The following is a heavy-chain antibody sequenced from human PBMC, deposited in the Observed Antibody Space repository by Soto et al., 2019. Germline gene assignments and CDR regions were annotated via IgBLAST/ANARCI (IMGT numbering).Heavy chain of an antibody. CDR1: GWTFRDYY. Sequence: PSEPKSVPCAFYGWTFRDYYWSWISQPPGKGLEWIGEINHSGSTNYNPSLKSRVTISVDTSKNQFSLKLSSVTAADTAVYYCARGGKLWFGLRLNYYYGMDVWGQGTKVT. V-gene: IGHV4-34*01. CDR3: ARGGKLWFGLRLNYYYGMDV. J-gene: IGHJ6*02. CDR2: INHSGST. D-gene: IGHD3-10*01.